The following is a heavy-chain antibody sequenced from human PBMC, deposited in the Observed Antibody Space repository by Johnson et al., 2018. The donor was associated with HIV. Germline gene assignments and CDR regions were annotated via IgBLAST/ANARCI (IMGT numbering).Heavy chain of an antibody. CDR1: GFTFDDYG. D-gene: IGHD4-11*01. J-gene: IGHJ3*02. Sequence: VQLVESGGGVVRPGGSLRLSCAASGFTFDDYGMHWVRQAPGKGLEWVSGINWDGSSKGYAASVKGRFLISRDSAKNSLYLQMNSLRAEDTAMYYCARAILDYSNYEDAFDIWGQGTMVIVSS. V-gene: IGHV3-20*04. CDR2: INWDGSSK. CDR3: ARAILDYSNYEDAFDI.